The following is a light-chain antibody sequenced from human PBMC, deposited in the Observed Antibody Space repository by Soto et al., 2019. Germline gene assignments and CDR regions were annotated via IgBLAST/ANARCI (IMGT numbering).Light chain of an antibody. CDR2: GTS. V-gene: IGKV3-20*01. CDR1: QSVSSKY. CDR3: QQYGTSPFT. Sequence: VLTQSPGTLSLSPGERATLSCRASQSVSSKYLAWYQQKPGQAPRVLIYGTSIRASGVPERFSGGGSGTDFTLTITRLVPEDFAVYYCQQYGTSPFTFGPGTTVDI. J-gene: IGKJ3*01.